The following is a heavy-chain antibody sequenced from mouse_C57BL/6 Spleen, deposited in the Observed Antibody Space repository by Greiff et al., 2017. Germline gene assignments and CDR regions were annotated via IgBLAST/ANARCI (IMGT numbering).Heavy chain of an antibody. V-gene: IGHV1-18*01. CDR2: INPNNGGT. J-gene: IGHJ1*03. CDR1: GYTFTDYN. CDR3: ARHYGSKDWYFDV. D-gene: IGHD1-1*01. Sequence: EVQLQQSGPELVKPGASVKIPCKASGYTFTDYNMDWVKQSHGKSLEWIGDINPNNGGTIYNQKFKGKATLTVDKSSSTAYMERRSLTSEDTAVYYCARHYGSKDWYFDVWGTGTTVTVSS.